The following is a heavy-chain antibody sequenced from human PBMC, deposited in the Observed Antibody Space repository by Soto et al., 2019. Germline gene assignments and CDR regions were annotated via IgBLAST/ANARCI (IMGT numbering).Heavy chain of an antibody. J-gene: IGHJ6*02. Sequence: SVKVSCKASGGTFSSYAISWVRQTPGQGLEWMGGIIPIFGTANYAQKFQGRVTITADESTSTAYMELSSLRSVDTATYYCARISKLGMDVWGQGTTVTVSS. CDR2: IIPIFGTA. CDR3: ARISKLGMDV. D-gene: IGHD3-3*01. V-gene: IGHV1-69*13. CDR1: GGTFSSYA.